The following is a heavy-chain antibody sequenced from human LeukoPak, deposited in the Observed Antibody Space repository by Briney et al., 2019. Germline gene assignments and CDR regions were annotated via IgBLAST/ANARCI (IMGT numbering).Heavy chain of an antibody. Sequence: SGGSLRLSCAASGFTFSSYAMSWVRQAPGKGLEWVSGLSGSGDNTYYADSVKGRFTISRDNSKNTLYLQMNSLRADDTAVYYCAKDGDQWPYYFDYWGQGTLVTVSS. V-gene: IGHV3-23*01. D-gene: IGHD6-19*01. CDR3: AKDGDQWPYYFDY. CDR1: GFTFSSYA. CDR2: LSGSGDNT. J-gene: IGHJ4*02.